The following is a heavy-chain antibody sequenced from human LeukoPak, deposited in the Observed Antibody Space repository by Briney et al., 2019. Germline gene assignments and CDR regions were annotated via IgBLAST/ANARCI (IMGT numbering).Heavy chain of an antibody. CDR2: IYYSGST. Sequence: SETLSLTCTVSGGSISSYYWSWIRQPPGKGLEWIGYIYYSGSTNYNTSLKSRVTISVDTSKNRFSLNLSSVTAADTAVYCCARLRTAAYYYGMDVWGQGTTVTVSS. CDR1: GGSISSYY. J-gene: IGHJ6*02. V-gene: IGHV4-59*08. CDR3: ARLRTAAYYYGMDV.